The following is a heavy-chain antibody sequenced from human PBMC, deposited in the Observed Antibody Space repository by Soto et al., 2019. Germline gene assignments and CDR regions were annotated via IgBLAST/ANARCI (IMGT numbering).Heavy chain of an antibody. V-gene: IGHV3-7*05. CDR1: GFTFSSYW. CDR2: IKQDGSEK. Sequence: PGGSLRLSCAASGFTFSSYWMSWVRQAPGKGLEWVANIKQDGSEKYYVDSVKGRFTISRDNAKNSLYLQMNSLRAEDTAVYYCARDTGAMATIVDAIDIWGPGTMVTVSS. CDR3: ARDTGAMATIVDAIDI. J-gene: IGHJ3*02. D-gene: IGHD5-12*01.